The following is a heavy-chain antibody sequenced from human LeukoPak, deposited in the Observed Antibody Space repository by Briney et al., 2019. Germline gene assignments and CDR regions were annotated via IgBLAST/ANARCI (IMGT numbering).Heavy chain of an antibody. CDR3: ATHNYYNFWNALNWFDP. CDR1: GGSISSNSYY. V-gene: IGHV4-39*01. CDR2: IYYSGST. D-gene: IGHD3-3*01. Sequence: SETLSLTCSVSGGSISSNSYYWGWIRQSPGKGLEWIGSIYYSGSTYYNPSLKSRVIMSVDTSKNQFSLRLSSVTAADTAVYYCATHNYYNFWNALNWFDPWGQGTPVTVSS. J-gene: IGHJ5*02.